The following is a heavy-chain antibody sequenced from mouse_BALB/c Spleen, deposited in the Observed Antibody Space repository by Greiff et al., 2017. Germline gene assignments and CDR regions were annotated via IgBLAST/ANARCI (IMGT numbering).Heavy chain of an antibody. CDR1: GYTFTSYN. J-gene: IGHJ1*01. CDR3: ARSGYWYFDV. V-gene: IGHV1-12*01. Sequence: LQQPGAELVKPGASVKMSCKASGYTFTSYNMHWVKQTPGQGLEWIGAIYPGNGDTSYNQKFKGKATLTADKSSSTAYMQLSSLTSEDSAVYYCARSGYWYFDVWGAGTTVTVSS. CDR2: IYPGNGDT.